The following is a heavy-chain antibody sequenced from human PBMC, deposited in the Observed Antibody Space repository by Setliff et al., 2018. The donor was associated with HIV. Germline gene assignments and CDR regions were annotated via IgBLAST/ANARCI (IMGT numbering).Heavy chain of an antibody. Sequence: GGSLRLSCVASGFTFSSYAMSWVRQDPGKGLEWVAGISGSGGNTWYAASVRGRFTISRDNSKNTLYLQMNSLRAEDTAVYYCAQDGVAAAGTGGYCYLDRWGKGTTVTVSS. J-gene: IGHJ6*03. V-gene: IGHV3-23*01. D-gene: IGHD6-13*01. CDR1: GFTFSSYA. CDR2: ISGSGGNT. CDR3: AQDGVAAAGTGGYCYLDR.